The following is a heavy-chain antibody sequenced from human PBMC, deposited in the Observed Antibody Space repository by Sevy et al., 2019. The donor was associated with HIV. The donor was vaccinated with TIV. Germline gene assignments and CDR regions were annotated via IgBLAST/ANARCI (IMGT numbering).Heavy chain of an antibody. J-gene: IGHJ3*02. CDR1: GGSISSYY. V-gene: IGHV4-59*01. Sequence: SETLSLTCTVSGGSISSYYWSWIRQPPGKGLEWVGYIYYSGSTNYNPSLKSRVTISVDTSKNQFSLKLSSVTAADTAVYYCAREGLILTGPPAFDIWGQGTMVTVSS. CDR3: AREGLILTGPPAFDI. CDR2: IYYSGST. D-gene: IGHD3-9*01.